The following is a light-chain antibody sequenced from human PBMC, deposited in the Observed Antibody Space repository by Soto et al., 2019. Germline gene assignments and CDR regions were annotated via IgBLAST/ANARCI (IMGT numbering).Light chain of an antibody. J-gene: IGKJ4*01. CDR2: AAS. V-gene: IGKV1-6*01. Sequence: MQITHSPASLSASVIDRVTITCRASQSISSYLNWYQQKPGKAPKLLIYAASSLQSGVPSRFSGSGSGTDFTLTISSLQPEDFATYYCLQDYNYPLTFGGGTKVDIK. CDR1: QSISSY. CDR3: LQDYNYPLT.